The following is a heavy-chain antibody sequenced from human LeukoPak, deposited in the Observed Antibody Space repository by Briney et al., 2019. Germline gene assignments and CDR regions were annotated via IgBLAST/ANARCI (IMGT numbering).Heavy chain of an antibody. J-gene: IGHJ6*03. D-gene: IGHD2-2*01. CDR1: GYTFTSYG. Sequence: GASVKVSCKASGYTFTSYGISWVRQAPGQGLEWMGWISAYNGNTNYAQKLQGRVNMTTDTSTSTAYMELRSLRSDDTAVYYCARPPNCSSTSCYAYYYYMDVWGKGTTVTVSS. CDR2: ISAYNGNT. V-gene: IGHV1-18*01. CDR3: ARPPNCSSTSCYAYYYYMDV.